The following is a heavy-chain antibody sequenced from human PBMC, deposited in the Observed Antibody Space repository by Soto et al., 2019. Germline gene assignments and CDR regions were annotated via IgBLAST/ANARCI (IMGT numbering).Heavy chain of an antibody. CDR1: GGSISSSTSY. Sequence: SETLSLTCTVSGGSISSSTSYWCWIRHPPGKGLEWIGSINYSGSTYYSPSLKSRVTISADTSKNQFSLKLSSVTAADTAVYYCARPVNYYYYYMDVWGKGTMVTVS. J-gene: IGHJ6*03. CDR3: ARPVNYYYYYMDV. V-gene: IGHV4-39*01. CDR2: INYSGST.